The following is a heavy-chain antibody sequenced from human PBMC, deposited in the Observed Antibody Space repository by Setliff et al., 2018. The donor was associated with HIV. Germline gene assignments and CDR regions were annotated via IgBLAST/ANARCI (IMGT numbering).Heavy chain of an antibody. V-gene: IGHV3-11*04. CDR1: GFTFSNYY. CDR2: ISYSSSSI. CDR3: ARSYYDATGYYVETFDV. D-gene: IGHD3-22*01. J-gene: IGHJ3*01. Sequence: GSLRLSCAASGFTFSNYYMSWIRQAPGKGLEWLSYISYSSSSIYYADSVKGRFTISRDNAKNLLYLQMSNLRAEETAVYYCARSYYDATGYYVETFDVWGQGTMVTVSS.